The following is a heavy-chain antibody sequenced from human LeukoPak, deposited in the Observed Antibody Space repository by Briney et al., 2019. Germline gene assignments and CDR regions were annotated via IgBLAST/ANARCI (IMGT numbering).Heavy chain of an antibody. Sequence: GGSLRLSCTASGFTFGDYAMSWVRQAPGKGLEWVAVLAYDGDNKYYADSVEGRFTISRDNSKNTLYLQMSSLRAEDTAVYYCAKAGDDYGGSYFDYWGQGAPVTVSS. V-gene: IGHV3-30*04. D-gene: IGHD4-23*01. J-gene: IGHJ4*02. CDR1: GFTFGDYA. CDR2: LAYDGDNK. CDR3: AKAGDDYGGSYFDY.